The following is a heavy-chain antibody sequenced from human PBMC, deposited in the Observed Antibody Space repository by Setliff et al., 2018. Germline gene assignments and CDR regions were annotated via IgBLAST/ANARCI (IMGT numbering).Heavy chain of an antibody. CDR2: IGAYNGNT. CDR1: GYTFTNYG. J-gene: IGHJ3*02. V-gene: IGHV1-18*01. CDR3: AREAAGRTGSWAVNAFDI. D-gene: IGHD6-13*01. Sequence: ASVKVSCKASGYTFTNYGVTWVRQAPGQGLEWMGWIGAYNGNTYNAHKFQGRVTMTSDTSTSTAYMELRSLRSDDTAVYYCAREAAGRTGSWAVNAFDIWGQGTMVTVSS.